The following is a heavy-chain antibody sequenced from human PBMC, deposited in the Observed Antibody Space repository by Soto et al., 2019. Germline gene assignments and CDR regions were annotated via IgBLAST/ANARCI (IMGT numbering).Heavy chain of an antibody. CDR2: IIPIFGTA. Sequence: SVKVSCKASGGTFSSYAISWVRQAPGQGLEWMGGIIPIFGTANYAQKFQGRVTITADESTSTAYMELSSLRSEDTAVYYCARPVSAASGMDVWCQGTTVTVSS. CDR1: GGTFSSYA. V-gene: IGHV1-69*13. CDR3: ARPVSAASGMDV. D-gene: IGHD2-2*01. J-gene: IGHJ6*02.